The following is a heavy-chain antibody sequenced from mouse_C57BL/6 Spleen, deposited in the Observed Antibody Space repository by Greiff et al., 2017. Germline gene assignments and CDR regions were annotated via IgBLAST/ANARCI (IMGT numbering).Heavy chain of an antibody. CDR2: INPNNGGT. J-gene: IGHJ3*01. Sequence: EVQLQQSGPELVKPGASVKMSCKASGYTFTDYNMHWVKQSHGKSLEWIGYINPNNGGTSYNQKFKGKATLTVNKSSSTAYMELRSLTSEDSAVYYCAREGWLLTWFAYWGQGTLVTVSA. CDR3: AREGWLLTWFAY. CDR1: GYTFTDYN. V-gene: IGHV1-22*01. D-gene: IGHD2-3*01.